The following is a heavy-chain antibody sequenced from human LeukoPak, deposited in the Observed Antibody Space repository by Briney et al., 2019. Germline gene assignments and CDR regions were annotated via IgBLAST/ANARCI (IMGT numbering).Heavy chain of an antibody. D-gene: IGHD4-17*01. J-gene: IGHJ4*02. Sequence: PSETLSLTCAVSGGSISTYYWSWIRQPPGKGLEWIGYIYHGGSAMCSPSLRSRVTISVDRPNNHFSLKLTSVTAADTAVYFCAITTRDDFGEYFFDYWGQGTLVTVSS. CDR2: IYHGGSA. V-gene: IGHV4-59*01. CDR1: GGSISTYY. CDR3: AITTRDDFGEYFFDY.